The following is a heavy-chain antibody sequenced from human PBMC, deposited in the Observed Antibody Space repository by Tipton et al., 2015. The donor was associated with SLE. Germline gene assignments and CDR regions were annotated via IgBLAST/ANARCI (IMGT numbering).Heavy chain of an antibody. CDR1: GGSISFDY. J-gene: IGHJ2*01. CDR3: ARGSDGEYVRYFDV. V-gene: IGHV4-4*07. Sequence: TLSLTCTVSGGSISFDYWSWIRQSAGRGLEWIGRIYSSGDRDYNPSLRSRVTMSMDAPQNRVSLRLKSVSAADTAVYYCARGSDGEYVRYFDVWGPGTLVTVSS. D-gene: IGHD4-17*01. CDR2: IYSSGDR.